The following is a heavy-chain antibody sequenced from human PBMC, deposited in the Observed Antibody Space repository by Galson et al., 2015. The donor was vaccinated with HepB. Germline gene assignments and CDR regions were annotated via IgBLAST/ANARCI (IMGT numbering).Heavy chain of an antibody. CDR3: ANQDIVVVPDQYSYGLFDY. CDR2: ISGSGGST. CDR1: GFTFSSYA. J-gene: IGHJ4*02. D-gene: IGHD2-2*01. V-gene: IGHV3-23*01. Sequence: SLRLSCAASGFTFSSYAMSWVRQAPGKGLEWVSAISGSGGSTYYADSVKGRFTISRDNSKNTLYLQMNSLRAEDTAVYYCANQDIVVVPDQYSYGLFDYWGQGTLVTVSS.